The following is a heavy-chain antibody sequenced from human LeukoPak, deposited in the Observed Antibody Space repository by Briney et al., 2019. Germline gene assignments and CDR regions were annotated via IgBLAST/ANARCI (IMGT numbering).Heavy chain of an antibody. CDR1: GFTFSGYP. Sequence: GGTLRLSCAASGFTFSGYPIHWVRQAPGKGLEWVAVISYDGSNKYYADSVKGRFTISRDNSKNTLYLQMNSLRAEDTAVYYCARGIAAAAEFQLPYYWGQGTLVTVSS. CDR3: ARGIAAAAEFQLPYY. V-gene: IGHV3-30-3*01. J-gene: IGHJ4*02. CDR2: ISYDGSNK. D-gene: IGHD6-13*01.